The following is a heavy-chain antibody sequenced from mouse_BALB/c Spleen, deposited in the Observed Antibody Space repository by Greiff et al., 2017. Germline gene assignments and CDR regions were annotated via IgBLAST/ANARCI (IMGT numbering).Heavy chain of an antibody. V-gene: IGHV6-6*02. J-gene: IGHJ4*01. Sequence: EVKLMESGGGLVQPGGSMKLSCVASGFTFSNYWMNWVRQSPEKGLEWVAEIRLKSNNYATHYAESVKGRFTISRDDSKSSVYLQMNNLRAEDTGIYYCTREDYDLYYAMDDWGEGTSVTVSS. D-gene: IGHD2-4*01. CDR2: IRLKSNNYAT. CDR1: GFTFSNYW. CDR3: TREDYDLYYAMDD.